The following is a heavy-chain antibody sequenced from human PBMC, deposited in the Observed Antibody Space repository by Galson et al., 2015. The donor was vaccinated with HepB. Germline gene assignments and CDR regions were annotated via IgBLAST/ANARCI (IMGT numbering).Heavy chain of an antibody. J-gene: IGHJ4*02. CDR1: RFTFSNAW. CDR2: IKSNIDGGTT. V-gene: IGHV3-15*01. D-gene: IGHD1-14*01. CDR3: TTGPQTTFFEN. Sequence: LRLSCAASRFTFSNAWMSWVRQAPGRGLQWVGRIKSNIDGGTTDYAAPVKGRFTISRDDSKNTLYLQMNSLRSEDTAVYYCTTGPQTTFFENWGQGTLVTVSS.